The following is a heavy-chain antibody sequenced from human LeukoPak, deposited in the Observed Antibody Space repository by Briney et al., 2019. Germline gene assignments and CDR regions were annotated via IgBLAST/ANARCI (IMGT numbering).Heavy chain of an antibody. CDR3: ARDDPYYYDSSGYYSPGGYFDY. CDR2: IYYSGST. D-gene: IGHD3-22*01. V-gene: IGHV4-59*12. Sequence: SETLSLTCTVSGGSISSYYWSWIRQPPGKGLEWIGYIYYSGSTYYSPSLKSRVTISVDTSKNQFSLKLSSVTAADTAVYYCARDDPYYYDSSGYYSPGGYFDYWGQGTLVTVSS. CDR1: GGSISSYY. J-gene: IGHJ4*02.